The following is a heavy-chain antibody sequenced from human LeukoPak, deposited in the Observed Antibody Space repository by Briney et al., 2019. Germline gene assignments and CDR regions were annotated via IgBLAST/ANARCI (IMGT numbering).Heavy chain of an antibody. D-gene: IGHD5-12*01. J-gene: IGHJ4*02. CDR2: ISSSGSTI. CDR1: GFTFSDYY. Sequence: PGGSLRLSCAASGFTFSDYYMSWIRQAPGKGLEWVSYISSSGSTIYYADSVKGRFTIFRDNAKNSLYLQMNSLRAEDTAVYYCARDQGRRGYSGYDSSYYFDYWGQGTLVTVSS. CDR3: ARDQGRRGYSGYDSSYYFDY. V-gene: IGHV3-11*04.